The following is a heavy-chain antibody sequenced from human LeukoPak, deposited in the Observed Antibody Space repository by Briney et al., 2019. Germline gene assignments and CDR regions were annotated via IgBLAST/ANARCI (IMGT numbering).Heavy chain of an antibody. V-gene: IGHV3-30*18. CDR1: GFTISTHG. D-gene: IGHD6-19*01. CDR3: AKDWGSSGWYNWFDP. Sequence: PGTSLRLSCVVSGFTISTHGMHWARQAPGKGLEWVAMISHDGSIEHYGDSVKGRLTISRDNSKNTLYLQMNSLRDEDTGVYYCAKDWGSSGWYNWFDPWGQGTPVTASS. J-gene: IGHJ5*02. CDR2: ISHDGSIE.